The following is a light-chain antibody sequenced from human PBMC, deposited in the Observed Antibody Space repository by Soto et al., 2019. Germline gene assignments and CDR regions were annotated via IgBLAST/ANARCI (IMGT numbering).Light chain of an antibody. CDR2: ATS. CDR3: QHSYSSPT. Sequence: DIQVTQSPSSLSASVGDRVTITCRASQNIFTYLNWYQQRPGQAPNLLIYATSNLQSGVPSRLSGSGSGTDFTLTISSLQPEDFATYYCQHSYSSPTFGQGTKVDIK. CDR1: QNIFTY. V-gene: IGKV1-39*01. J-gene: IGKJ2*01.